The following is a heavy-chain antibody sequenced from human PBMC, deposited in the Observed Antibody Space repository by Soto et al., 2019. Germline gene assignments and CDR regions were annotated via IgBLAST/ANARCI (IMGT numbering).Heavy chain of an antibody. J-gene: IGHJ5*02. CDR2: ISGSGGST. V-gene: IGHV3-23*01. Sequence: PGGSLRLSCAAPGFTFSSYAMSWVRQAPGKGLEWVSAISGSGGSTYYADSVKGRFTISRDNSKNTLYLQMNSLRAEDTAVYYCAKGNDCTNGVCDPYNWFDPWGQGTLVTVSS. CDR3: AKGNDCTNGVCDPYNWFDP. CDR1: GFTFSSYA. D-gene: IGHD2-8*01.